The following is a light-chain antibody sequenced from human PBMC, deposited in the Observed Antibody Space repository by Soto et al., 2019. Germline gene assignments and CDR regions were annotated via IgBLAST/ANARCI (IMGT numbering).Light chain of an antibody. V-gene: IGKV3D-15*01. Sequence: EIAMTQSPVTLSASPGERVTLSCRASQSVNINLAWYQQRPGQAPRVLIYGASNRASGIPDRFSGSGSGTDFTLTISSLEPDDFALYYCQQYKDWPPLTFGGGTRVEIK. J-gene: IGKJ4*01. CDR2: GAS. CDR3: QQYKDWPPLT. CDR1: QSVNIN.